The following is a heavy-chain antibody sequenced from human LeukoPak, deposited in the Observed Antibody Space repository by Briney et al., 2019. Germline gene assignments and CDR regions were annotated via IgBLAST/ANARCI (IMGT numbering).Heavy chain of an antibody. J-gene: IGHJ4*02. CDR3: ARDVGMTTVTRFDY. V-gene: IGHV1-69*13. CDR1: GGTFSSYA. Sequence: SVKVSCKASGGTFSSYAISWVRQAPGQGLEWMGGITPMFGTANYAQKFQGRVTITADESTSTAYMELSSLRSEDTAVYYCARDVGMTTVTRFDYWGQGTLVTVSS. D-gene: IGHD4-17*01. CDR2: ITPMFGTA.